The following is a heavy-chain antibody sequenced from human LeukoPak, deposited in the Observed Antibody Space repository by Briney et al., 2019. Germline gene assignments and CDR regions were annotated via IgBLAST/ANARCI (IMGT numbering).Heavy chain of an antibody. CDR1: GFTRSNNY. CDR3: TVFGDSHH. D-gene: IGHD2-21*01. CDR2: IHSSGGT. Sequence: PVGSLRLSCAASGFTRSNNYVSSGREAPGMRVEWVSAIHSSGGTCYADSVKGRFTISRDTSKNTLHLQISSLRVEDTAVYYCTVFGDSHHWGQGTLVTVSS. J-gene: IGHJ5*02. V-gene: IGHV3-53*01.